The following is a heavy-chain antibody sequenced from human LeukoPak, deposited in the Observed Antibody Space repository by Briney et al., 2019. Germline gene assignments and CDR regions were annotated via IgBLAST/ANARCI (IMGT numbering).Heavy chain of an antibody. CDR3: ARHRLNVDFWSGYYTRGYFDY. CDR2: IYYSGST. V-gene: IGHV4-59*08. Sequence: PSETLSLTCTVSGGSISSYYWSWIRQPPGKGLEWIGYIYYSGSTNYNPSLKSRVTISVDTSKNQFSLKLSSVTAADTAVYYCARHRLNVDFWSGYYTRGYFDYWGQGTLVTVSS. CDR1: GGSISSYY. J-gene: IGHJ4*02. D-gene: IGHD3-3*01.